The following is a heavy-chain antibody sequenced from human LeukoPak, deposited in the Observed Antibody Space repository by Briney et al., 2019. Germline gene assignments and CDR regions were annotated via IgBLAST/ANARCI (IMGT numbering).Heavy chain of an antibody. CDR3: ARRDSSAYYYLDN. D-gene: IGHD3-22*01. J-gene: IGHJ4*02. CDR2: IDPSDSYT. Sequence: GESLKISCKGSGYRSTSYWISWVRQMPGKGLEWMGRIDPSDSYTTYSPSFQGHVTISADKSNSTAYLQWSSLKASDTAMYYYARRDSSAYYYLDNWGQGTLVTVSS. CDR1: GYRSTSYW. V-gene: IGHV5-10-1*01.